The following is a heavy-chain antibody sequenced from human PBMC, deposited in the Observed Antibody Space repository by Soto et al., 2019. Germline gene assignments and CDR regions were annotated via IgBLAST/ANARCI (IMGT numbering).Heavy chain of an antibody. V-gene: IGHV5-51*03. CDR3: ASGVLGGRQYDL. CDR1: GYRFTSYW. D-gene: IGHD3-16*01. CDR2: IYPGDSDT. J-gene: IGHJ2*01. Sequence: EVQLVQSGAEVKKPGESLKISCKGSGYRFTSYWIGWVRQMPGKGLEWMGIIYPGDSDTRYSPSFQGQVTITANKSIITSYMQWSSLMASDTAMYYSASGVLGGRQYDLWGRGTLVTVSS.